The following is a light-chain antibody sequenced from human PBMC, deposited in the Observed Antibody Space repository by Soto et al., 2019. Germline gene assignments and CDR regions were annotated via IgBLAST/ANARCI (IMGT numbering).Light chain of an antibody. Sequence: AIQLTQSPSSLSASVGDRVTITFWASQGISSYLAWYQQKPGKAPRLLIYAAPHLQNGVPSRFSGGGSGTDFSLTISSLQPEDFATYYCLQDYNFRTFGQGTKVDNK. CDR3: LQDYNFRT. J-gene: IGKJ1*01. CDR2: AAP. V-gene: IGKV1-6*01. CDR1: QGISSY.